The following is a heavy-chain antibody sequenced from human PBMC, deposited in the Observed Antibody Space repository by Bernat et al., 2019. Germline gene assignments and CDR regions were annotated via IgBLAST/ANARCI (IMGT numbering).Heavy chain of an antibody. Sequence: QVQLQESGPGLVKPSQTLSLTCTVSGGSISSGSYYWSWIRQPAGKGLEWIGRIYTSGSTNSNPSLKSRVTISVDTSKNQFSLKLSSVTAADTAVYYCAREYTVTTLDSENQNNWGQGTLVTVSS. CDR2: IYTSGST. CDR1: GGSISSGSYY. D-gene: IGHD4-17*01. V-gene: IGHV4-61*02. J-gene: IGHJ4*02. CDR3: AREYTVTTLDSENQNN.